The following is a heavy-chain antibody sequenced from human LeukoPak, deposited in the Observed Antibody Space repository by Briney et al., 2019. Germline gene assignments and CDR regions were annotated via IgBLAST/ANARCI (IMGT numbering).Heavy chain of an antibody. CDR2: INHSGST. D-gene: IGHD6-19*01. CDR3: ARDSSGWIGYFDY. J-gene: IGHJ4*02. CDR1: GGSFSGYY. V-gene: IGHV4-34*01. Sequence: SETLSLTCAVYGGSFSGYYWSWIRQPPGKGLEWIGEINHSGSTYYNPSLKSRVTISVDMSKNQFSLKLSSVTAADTAVYYCARDSSGWIGYFDYWGQGTLVTVSS.